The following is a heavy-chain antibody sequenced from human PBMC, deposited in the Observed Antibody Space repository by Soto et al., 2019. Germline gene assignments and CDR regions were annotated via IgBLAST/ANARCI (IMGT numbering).Heavy chain of an antibody. CDR2: IYPGDSDT. J-gene: IGHJ4*02. CDR3: ARLSAAAGTLAY. Sequence: VEALKISCEGCGYRFTTYWIGWVRQMPGKGLEWMGIIYPGDSDTRYSPSFQGQVTISADKSINTAYLQWSSLKASDTAMYYCARLSAAAGTLAYWGQGTLVTVS. CDR1: GYRFTTYW. V-gene: IGHV5-51*01. D-gene: IGHD6-13*01.